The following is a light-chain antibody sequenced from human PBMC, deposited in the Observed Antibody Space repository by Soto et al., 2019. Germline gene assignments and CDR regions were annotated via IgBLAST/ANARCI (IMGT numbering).Light chain of an antibody. CDR2: TND. CDR3: AAWDDSLDGYV. J-gene: IGLJ1*01. V-gene: IGLV1-44*01. CDR1: NSNIGSNT. Sequence: QSVLTQPPSASGTPGQRVTISCSGSNSNIGSNTVNWYQQFPGTAPKLLIYTNDQRPSGVPDRFSGSKPGTSASLAISGLQSEDEADYYCAAWDDSLDGYVFGAGTKVTVL.